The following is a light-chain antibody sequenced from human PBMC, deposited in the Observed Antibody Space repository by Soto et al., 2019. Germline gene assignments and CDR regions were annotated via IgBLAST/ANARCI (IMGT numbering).Light chain of an antibody. Sequence: QSVLTQTPSASATPGQRVTISCSGTNSNIGSNTIAWYQQLPGTAPKRLIHSNNQRPSGVPDRFSASKSGTSASLAISGLQSEDEADYYCQSYDSSLSGYVFGTGTKVTVL. CDR3: QSYDSSLSGYV. CDR2: SNN. V-gene: IGLV1-44*01. CDR1: NSNIGSNT. J-gene: IGLJ1*01.